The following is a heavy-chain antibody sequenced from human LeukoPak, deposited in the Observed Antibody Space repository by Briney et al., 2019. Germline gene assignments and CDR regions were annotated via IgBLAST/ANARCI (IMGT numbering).Heavy chain of an antibody. D-gene: IGHD3-10*01. CDR2: IYYSGST. CDR3: ARVPLTMVRGVIMKSFDY. Sequence: PSETLSLTCTVSGYSISSGYYWGWIRQPPGKGLEWIGSIYYSGSTYYNPSLKSRVTISVDTSKNQFSLKLSSVTAADTAVYYCARVPLTMVRGVIMKSFDYWGQGTLVTVSS. V-gene: IGHV4-38-2*02. J-gene: IGHJ4*02. CDR1: GYSISSGYY.